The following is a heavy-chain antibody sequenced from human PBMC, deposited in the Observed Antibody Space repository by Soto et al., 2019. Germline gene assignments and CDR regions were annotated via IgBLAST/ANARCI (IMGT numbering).Heavy chain of an antibody. Sequence: QVQLQESGPGLVKPSGTLSLTCAVSGGSISSSNWWSWVRQPPGKGLEWIGEIYHSGSTNYNPSLKSRVTIPVDKSTNPCSRKLSSVTAADTAVYYCARLSFRVGAFDIWGQGTMVTVSS. V-gene: IGHV4-4*02. J-gene: IGHJ3*02. CDR1: GGSISSSNW. CDR3: ARLSFRVGAFDI. D-gene: IGHD3-16*01. CDR2: IYHSGST.